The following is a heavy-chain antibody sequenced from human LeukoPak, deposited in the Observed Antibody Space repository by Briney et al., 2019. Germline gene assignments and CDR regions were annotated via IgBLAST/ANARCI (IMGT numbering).Heavy chain of an antibody. CDR3: ARGSGCSSTSCPYYYMDV. CDR1: GYTLTGYY. J-gene: IGHJ6*03. Sequence: ASVKVSCKASGYTLTGYYMHWVRQAPGQGLEWMGWINPNSGGTNYAQKFQGRVTMTRDTSISTAYMELSRLRSDDTAVYYCARGSGCSSTSCPYYYMDVWGKGTTVTVSS. CDR2: INPNSGGT. D-gene: IGHD2-2*01. V-gene: IGHV1-2*02.